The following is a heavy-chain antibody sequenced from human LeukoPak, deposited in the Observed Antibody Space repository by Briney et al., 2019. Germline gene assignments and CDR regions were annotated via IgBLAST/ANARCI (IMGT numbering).Heavy chain of an antibody. CDR2: TSAHNDDT. Sequence: ASVKVSCKASGYTFTSYGISWVRQAPGQGLEWVGWTSAHNDDTNYAETLQGRLTMTTDISTSTAYMDLTSLRSDDTAVYYCARDWDSRTDYFDPWGQGTLVIVSS. V-gene: IGHV1-18*01. J-gene: IGHJ4*02. D-gene: IGHD1-26*01. CDR1: GYTFTSYG. CDR3: ARDWDSRTDYFDP.